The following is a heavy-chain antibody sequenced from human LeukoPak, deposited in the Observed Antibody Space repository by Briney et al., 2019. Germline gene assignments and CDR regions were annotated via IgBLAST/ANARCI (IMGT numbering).Heavy chain of an antibody. J-gene: IGHJ4*02. V-gene: IGHV1-24*01. D-gene: IGHD3-10*01. CDR3: ARVFTMVRGDPMGY. Sequence: ASVKVSCKVSGYTLTELSMHWVRQAPGKGLEWMGGFDPEDGETIYAQKFQGRVTMTEDTSTATAYMELSSLRSEDTAVYYCARVFTMVRGDPMGYWGQGTLVTVSS. CDR1: GYTLTELS. CDR2: FDPEDGET.